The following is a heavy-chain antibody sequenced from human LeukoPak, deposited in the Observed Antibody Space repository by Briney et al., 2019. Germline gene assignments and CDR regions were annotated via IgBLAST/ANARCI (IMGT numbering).Heavy chain of an antibody. V-gene: IGHV3-23*01. J-gene: IGHJ4*02. CDR3: ARSLPYYCGGDCYSDY. Sequence: GGSLRLSCAVSGFTFSSYAMSWVRQAPGKGLEWVSGFSGSGGRTYYADSVKGRFTISRDNAKNSLYLQMNSLRAEDTAVYYCARSLPYYCGGDCYSDYWGQGTLVTVSS. D-gene: IGHD2-21*02. CDR2: FSGSGGRT. CDR1: GFTFSSYA.